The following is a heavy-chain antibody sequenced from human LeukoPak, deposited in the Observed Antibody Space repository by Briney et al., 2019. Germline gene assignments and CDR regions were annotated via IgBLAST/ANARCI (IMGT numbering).Heavy chain of an antibody. CDR3: ARGGRGSAAVVAPRSFDI. V-gene: IGHV3-53*01. D-gene: IGHD3-22*01. CDR1: GFTVSSTH. Sequence: GGSLRLSCAASGFTVSSTHMVWVRQAPGRGLEWVSVTYTGGNSYYSGSVKGRFIISRDISKNTLYLQMKSMRDEDSALYYCARGGRGSAAVVAPRSFDIWGQGTMVTVSS. CDR2: TYTGGNS. J-gene: IGHJ3*02.